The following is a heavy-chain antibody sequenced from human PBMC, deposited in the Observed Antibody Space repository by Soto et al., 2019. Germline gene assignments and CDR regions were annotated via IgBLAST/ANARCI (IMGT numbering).Heavy chain of an antibody. D-gene: IGHD2-15*01. CDR1: GGSFSGYY. CDR2: INHSGST. Sequence: SETLSLTCAVYGGSFSGYYWSWIRQPPGKGLEWIGEINHSGSTNYNPSLKSRVTISVDTSKNQFSLKLSSVTAADTAVYYCARVDCSGGSCSSEGYDYWGQGTLVTVSS. J-gene: IGHJ4*02. CDR3: ARVDCSGGSCSSEGYDY. V-gene: IGHV4-34*01.